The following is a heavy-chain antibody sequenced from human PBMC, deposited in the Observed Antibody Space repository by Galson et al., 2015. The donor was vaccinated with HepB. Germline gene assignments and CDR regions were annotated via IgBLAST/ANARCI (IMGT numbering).Heavy chain of an antibody. CDR1: GYTFTSYA. CDR3: ARSSLTMVRGAKRWWFDP. V-gene: IGHV1-3*01. CDR2: INAGNGNT. J-gene: IGHJ5*02. Sequence: SVKVSCKASGYTFTSYAMHWVRQAPGQRLEWMGWINAGNGNTKYSQKFQGRVTITRDTSASTAYMELSSLRSEDTAVYYCARSSLTMVRGAKRWWFDPWGQGTLVTVSS. D-gene: IGHD3-10*01.